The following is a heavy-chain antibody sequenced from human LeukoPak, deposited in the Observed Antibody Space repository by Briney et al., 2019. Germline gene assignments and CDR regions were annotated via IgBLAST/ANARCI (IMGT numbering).Heavy chain of an antibody. CDR1: GYSFTNYW. CDR3: ASPRRGYNYGDSFDV. CDR2: IYPRDSDT. Sequence: GESLKISCQGSGYSFTNYWIGWVRQMPGKGLEWMGIIYPRDSDTRYSPSFQGQVTVSADKSIRTAFLQCSSLKASDTAMYYCASPRRGYNYGDSFDVWGQGTMVTVSS. J-gene: IGHJ3*01. D-gene: IGHD5-18*01. V-gene: IGHV5-51*01.